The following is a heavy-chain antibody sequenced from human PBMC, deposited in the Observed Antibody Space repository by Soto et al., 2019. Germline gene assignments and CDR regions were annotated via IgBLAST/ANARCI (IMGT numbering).Heavy chain of an antibody. J-gene: IGHJ5*02. Sequence: PSETLSLTCAVSGGSISSGGYSWSWIRQPPGKGLEWIGYIYHSGSTYYNPSLKSRVTISVDRSKNQFSLKLSSVTAADTAVYYCARVKGYYDSSGYYFRFDPWGQGTLVTVSS. V-gene: IGHV4-30-2*01. D-gene: IGHD3-22*01. CDR1: GGSISSGGYS. CDR2: IYHSGST. CDR3: ARVKGYYDSSGYYFRFDP.